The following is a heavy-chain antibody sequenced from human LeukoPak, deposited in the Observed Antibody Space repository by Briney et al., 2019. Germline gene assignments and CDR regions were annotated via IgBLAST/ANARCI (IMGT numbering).Heavy chain of an antibody. D-gene: IGHD2-2*01. J-gene: IGHJ5*02. CDR1: GYSISSGYY. CDR3: ARGDIVVVRAAIVGLNWFDP. CDR2: IYHSGST. Sequence: SETLSLTCTVSGYSISSGYYWGWIRQPPGKGLEWIGGIYHSGSTYYNPSLKSRVTISVDTSKNQYSLKLSSVTAADTAVYYCARGDIVVVRAAIVGLNWFDPWGQGTLVTVSS. V-gene: IGHV4-38-2*02.